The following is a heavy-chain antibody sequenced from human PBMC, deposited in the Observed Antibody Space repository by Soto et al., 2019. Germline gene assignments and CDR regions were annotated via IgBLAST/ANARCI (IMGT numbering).Heavy chain of an antibody. CDR1: GYDFTSYW. J-gene: IGHJ4*02. D-gene: IGHD1-7*01. CDR2: VYPTDSDT. CDR3: ARRVIGTTTEKFDY. Sequence: GESLKISCKGSGYDFTSYWIGWVRQMPGKGLEWMGIVYPTDSDTRYSPSMQGQVTMSADKSISTAYLQWSSLKASDTATYYCARRVIGTTTEKFDYWGQGTLVTVSS. V-gene: IGHV5-51*01.